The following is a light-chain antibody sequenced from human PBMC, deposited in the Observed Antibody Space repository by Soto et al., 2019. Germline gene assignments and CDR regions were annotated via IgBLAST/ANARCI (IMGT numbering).Light chain of an antibody. Sequence: EIVLTQSPATLSLSPGERATLSCRASQSVSSSLAWYKQKPGQAPRLLIYDASNRATGIPARFSGSRSGTDVTLTISSLEPEDFAVYYCQQRSNWPPVTFGGGTKVEIK. J-gene: IGKJ4*01. CDR2: DAS. V-gene: IGKV3-11*01. CDR3: QQRSNWPPVT. CDR1: QSVSSS.